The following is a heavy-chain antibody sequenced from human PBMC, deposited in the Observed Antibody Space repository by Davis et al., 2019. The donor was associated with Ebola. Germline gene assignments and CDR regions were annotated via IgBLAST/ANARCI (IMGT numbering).Heavy chain of an antibody. CDR2: IYYSGST. V-gene: IGHV4-30-4*01. Sequence: SETLSLTCTVSGGSISSGDYYWSWIRQPPGKGLEWIGYIYYSGSTYYNPSLKSRVTISVDTSKNQFSLKLSSVTAADTAVYYCARVPAAIVGWSWFDPWGQGTLVTVSS. CDR1: GGSISSGDYY. D-gene: IGHD2-2*01. CDR3: ARVPAAIVGWSWFDP. J-gene: IGHJ5*02.